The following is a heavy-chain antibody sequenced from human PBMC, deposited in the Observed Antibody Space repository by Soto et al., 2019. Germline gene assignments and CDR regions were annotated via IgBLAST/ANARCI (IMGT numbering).Heavy chain of an antibody. D-gene: IGHD4-4*01. Sequence: QVQLVQSGAEVKKPGASVKVSCKASGYTFTRDGISWVRQAPGQGLEWMGWISAYNGNTNYAQKLQGRVTMTTDTATSTAYMELRSLRPDDTAVYYCARELTYGSNSGIFDYCGQGTLVTVSS. J-gene: IGHJ4*02. V-gene: IGHV1-18*01. CDR2: ISAYNGNT. CDR1: GYTFTRDG. CDR3: ARELTYGSNSGIFDY.